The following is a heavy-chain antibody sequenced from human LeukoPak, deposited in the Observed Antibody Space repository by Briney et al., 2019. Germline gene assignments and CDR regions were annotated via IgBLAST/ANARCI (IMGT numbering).Heavy chain of an antibody. CDR1: GGSLTDGDYY. CDR3: AREVRKGPVGTYSSSYFDY. Sequence: SETLSLTCTVSGGSLTDGDYYWGWVRQPPGTGLQWIATTYEGASLKSRVTISLDTSKNQFFLRLTSVTAADTAVYYCAREVRKGPVGTYSSSYFDYWGQGTLVTVSS. J-gene: IGHJ4*02. CDR2: T. V-gene: IGHV4-61*08. D-gene: IGHD6-13*01.